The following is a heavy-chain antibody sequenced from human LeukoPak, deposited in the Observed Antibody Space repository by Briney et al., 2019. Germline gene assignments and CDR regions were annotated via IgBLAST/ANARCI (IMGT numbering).Heavy chain of an antibody. Sequence: GGSLRLSCAASGFTFSSYGMHWVRQAPGKGLEWVAFIRYDGSNKYYADSVKGRFTISRDNAKNSLYLQMNSLRAEDTAVYYCARGAPTNYYDSSGYTDYWGQGTLVTVSS. CDR1: GFTFSSYG. D-gene: IGHD3-22*01. V-gene: IGHV3-30*02. J-gene: IGHJ4*02. CDR3: ARGAPTNYYDSSGYTDY. CDR2: IRYDGSNK.